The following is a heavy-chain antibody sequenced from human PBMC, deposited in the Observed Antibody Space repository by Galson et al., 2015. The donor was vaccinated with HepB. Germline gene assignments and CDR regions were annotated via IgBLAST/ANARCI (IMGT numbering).Heavy chain of an antibody. D-gene: IGHD7-27*01. CDR1: GFTNYW. Sequence: SLRLSCAASGFTNYWMHWVRQAPGRGLVWVSRINSDGSSTSYADSVKGRFTISRDNAKNTLYLQMNSLRDEDKAVYYCAREGRRTGEVTKAFDMWVQGTMVTVSS. CDR3: AREGRRTGEVTKAFDM. J-gene: IGHJ3*02. CDR2: INSDGSST. V-gene: IGHV3-74*01.